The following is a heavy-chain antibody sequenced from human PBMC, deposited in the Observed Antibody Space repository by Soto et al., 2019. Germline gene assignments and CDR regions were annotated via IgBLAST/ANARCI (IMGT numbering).Heavy chain of an antibody. D-gene: IGHD4-4*01. Sequence: ESGGGLVKPGGSLRLSCAASGFTFKNYSMNWVRQAPGKGLEWVSSIISSSGYIYYADSVQGRFTISRDNAKNSLYLQMNSLRAEDTAVYYCARDQRPTDYYYMDVWGKGTTVTVSS. CDR1: GFTFKNYS. CDR2: IISSSGYI. CDR3: ARDQRPTDYYYMDV. J-gene: IGHJ6*03. V-gene: IGHV3-21*01.